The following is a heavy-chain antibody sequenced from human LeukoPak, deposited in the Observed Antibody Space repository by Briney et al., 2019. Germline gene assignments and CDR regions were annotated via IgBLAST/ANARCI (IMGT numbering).Heavy chain of an antibody. V-gene: IGHV4-39*01. J-gene: IGHJ4*02. D-gene: IGHD6-6*01. Sequence: PSETLSLTCTVSGGSISSSSYYWGWIRQPPGKGLEWIGSIYYSGSTYYNPSLKSRVTISVDTSKNQFSLKLSSVTAADTAVYYCAREAAARSYYFDYWGQGTLVTVSS. CDR1: GGSISSSSYY. CDR3: AREAAARSYYFDY. CDR2: IYYSGST.